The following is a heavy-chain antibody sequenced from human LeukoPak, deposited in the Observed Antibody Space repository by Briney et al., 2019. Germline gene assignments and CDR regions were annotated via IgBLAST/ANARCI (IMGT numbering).Heavy chain of an antibody. D-gene: IGHD2-15*01. V-gene: IGHV1-3*01. CDR1: GYTFTSYA. J-gene: IGHJ3*02. CDR3: ARVVDYCSGGSCYWVLHAFDI. CDR2: INAGNGNT. Sequence: ASVKVSCKASGYTFTSYAMHWVRQAPGQRLEWMGWINAGNGNTKYSQKFQGRVTITRDTSASTAYMELSGLRSEDTAVYYCARVVDYCSGGSCYWVLHAFDIWGQGTMVTVSS.